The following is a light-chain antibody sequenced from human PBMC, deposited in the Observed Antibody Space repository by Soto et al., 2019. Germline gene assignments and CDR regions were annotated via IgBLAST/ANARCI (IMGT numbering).Light chain of an antibody. CDR3: HQYGSSAYT. CDR2: GAS. Sequence: EIVLTQSAGTLSLSPGERATLSCRASQSVSSSYLAWYQQKPGQAPRLLIYGASSRATGIPDRFSGSGSGTDFTLTISRLEPEDFAVYYCHQYGSSAYTFGQGTKLEIK. V-gene: IGKV3-20*01. J-gene: IGKJ2*01. CDR1: QSVSSSY.